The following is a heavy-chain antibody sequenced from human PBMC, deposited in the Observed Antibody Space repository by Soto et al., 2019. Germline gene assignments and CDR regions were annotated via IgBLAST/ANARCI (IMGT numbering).Heavy chain of an antibody. J-gene: IGHJ3*02. Sequence: EVQLVESGGGLVQPGGSLRLSCAASGFTVSSNYMSWVRQAPGKGLEWVSAISGSGGSTYYADSVKGRFTISRDNSKNTLYLQMNSLRAEDTAVYYCAKDGDIVVVPAAGGGAFDIWGQGTMVTVSS. V-gene: IGHV3-23*04. CDR1: GFTVSSNY. CDR2: ISGSGGST. D-gene: IGHD2-2*01. CDR3: AKDGDIVVVPAAGGGAFDI.